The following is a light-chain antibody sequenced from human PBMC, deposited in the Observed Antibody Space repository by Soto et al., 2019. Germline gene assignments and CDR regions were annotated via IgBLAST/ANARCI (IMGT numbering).Light chain of an antibody. CDR1: SSDVGAYNY. Sequence: QSALTQPPSASGSPGQSVTISCTGTSSDVGAYNYVSWYQQHAGKAPKLIIYEVTKRPSGVPDRFSGSKSGNTAYLIVSGLQAEDEADYYCTSNAVTNTYVFGTGTKVTVL. CDR2: EVT. CDR3: TSNAVTNTYV. J-gene: IGLJ1*01. V-gene: IGLV2-8*01.